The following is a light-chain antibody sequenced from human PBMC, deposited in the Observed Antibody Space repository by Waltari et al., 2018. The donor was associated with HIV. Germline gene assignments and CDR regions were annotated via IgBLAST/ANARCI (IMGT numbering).Light chain of an antibody. Sequence: EIALTQSPGTLSLSPGERATLSCRASQSVCSSCLTWYQQKPGQAPRLLIYDTSSRATGIPDRFSGSGSGTDFTLTISRLEPEDFAVYYCQQYGSSPWTFGHGTKVEIK. J-gene: IGKJ1*01. CDR1: QSVCSSC. CDR3: QQYGSSPWT. CDR2: DTS. V-gene: IGKV3-20*01.